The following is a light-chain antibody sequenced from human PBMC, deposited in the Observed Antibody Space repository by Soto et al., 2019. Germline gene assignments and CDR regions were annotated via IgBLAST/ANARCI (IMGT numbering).Light chain of an antibody. CDR1: QNVAND. V-gene: IGKV3-15*01. Sequence: VRRHSLAAVSLSTEERATLSCRVSQNVANDLAWYQHKPGQAPRLLIYGASTRAIGVPARFSGSGSGTEFTLTIDRLQSDDFAVYYCQQYDNLPPITFGQGTRLEIK. CDR3: QQYDNLPPIT. J-gene: IGKJ5*01. CDR2: GAS.